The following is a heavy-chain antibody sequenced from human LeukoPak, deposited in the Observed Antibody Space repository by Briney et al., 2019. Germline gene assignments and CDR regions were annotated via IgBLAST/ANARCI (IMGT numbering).Heavy chain of an antibody. Sequence: ASVKVSCKASGGTFSSYAISWVRQAPGQGLEWMGRIIPILGIANYAQKFQGRVTITADESTSTAYMELSSLRSEDTAVYYCASWFSSPSSNWFDPWGQGTLVTVSS. V-gene: IGHV1-69*04. CDR3: ASWFSSPSSNWFDP. CDR2: IIPILGIA. CDR1: GGTFSSYA. J-gene: IGHJ5*02. D-gene: IGHD6-6*01.